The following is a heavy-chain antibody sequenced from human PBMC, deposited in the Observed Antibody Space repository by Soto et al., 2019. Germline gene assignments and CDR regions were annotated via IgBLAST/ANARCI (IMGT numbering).Heavy chain of an antibody. J-gene: IGHJ4*02. CDR1: GGSISSYY. V-gene: IGHV4-59*08. CDR2: IYYSGST. CDR3: ARHVSAGPFYS. Sequence: QVQLQESGPGLVKPSETLSLTCTVSGGSISSYYWSWIPQPPGKGLEWYGYIYYSGSTTYNPSLKSRVTIPVDTSNDQFSRKLSSVTAADTAVCYCARHVSAGPFYSWGQGPLVTVSS.